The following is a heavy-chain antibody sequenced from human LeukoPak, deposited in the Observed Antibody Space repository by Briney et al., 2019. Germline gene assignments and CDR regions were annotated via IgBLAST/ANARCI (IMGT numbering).Heavy chain of an antibody. Sequence: ASVKVSCKASGYTFNTYGITWVRQAPGQGLEWMGWISAYSHNTVYAQNFQGRVTMTADSSTSTAYMELRSLRSDDTAVYYCARLVQQWLVHHFDYWGRGTLVTVSS. D-gene: IGHD6-19*01. CDR1: GYTFNTYG. CDR2: ISAYSHNT. J-gene: IGHJ4*02. CDR3: ARLVQQWLVHHFDY. V-gene: IGHV1-18*01.